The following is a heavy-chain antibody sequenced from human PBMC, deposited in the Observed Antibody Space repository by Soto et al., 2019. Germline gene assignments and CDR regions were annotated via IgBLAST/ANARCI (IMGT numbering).Heavy chain of an antibody. V-gene: IGHV4-39*01. CDR1: GDSIRGGPCC. CDR3: ARHKTSGGGYYSFEI. CDR2: FYYTGNT. Sequence: SETLSLPCTVFGDSIRGGPCCWSWIRKHPGKGLEWIGRFYYTGNTYYKPSLKSRVTISVGASKSQFSLKLSSVTAADTAIYYCARHKTSGGGYYSFEIWGQGTLVTVSS. J-gene: IGHJ4*02. D-gene: IGHD1-26*01.